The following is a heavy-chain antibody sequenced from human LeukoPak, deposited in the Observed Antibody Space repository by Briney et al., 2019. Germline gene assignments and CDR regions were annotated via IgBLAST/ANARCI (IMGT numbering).Heavy chain of an antibody. CDR2: IYSGGST. J-gene: IGHJ3*02. D-gene: IGHD6-13*01. V-gene: IGHV3-53*01. CDR3: AREGRGSSSWVNAFDI. Sequence: PGGSLRLSCAASGFTVSSNYMSWVRQAPGKGLEWVSVIYSGGSTYYADSVKGRFTISRDNSKNTLYLQMNSLRAEDTAVYYCAREGRGSSSWVNAFDIWGQGTMVTVSS. CDR1: GFTVSSNY.